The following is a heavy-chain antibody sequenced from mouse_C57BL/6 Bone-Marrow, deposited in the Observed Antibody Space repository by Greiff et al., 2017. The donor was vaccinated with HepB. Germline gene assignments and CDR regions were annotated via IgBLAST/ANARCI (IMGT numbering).Heavy chain of an antibody. V-gene: IGHV1-55*01. CDR3: ARPYDGYYAFDY. D-gene: IGHD2-3*01. Sequence: QVQLQQPGAELVKPGASVKMSCKASGYTFTSYWITWVKQRPGQGLEWIGDIYPGSGSTNYNEKFKSKATLTVDTSSSTAYMQLSSLTSEDSAVYYCARPYDGYYAFDYWGKGTTLTVSS. CDR2: IYPGSGST. J-gene: IGHJ2*01. CDR1: GYTFTSYW.